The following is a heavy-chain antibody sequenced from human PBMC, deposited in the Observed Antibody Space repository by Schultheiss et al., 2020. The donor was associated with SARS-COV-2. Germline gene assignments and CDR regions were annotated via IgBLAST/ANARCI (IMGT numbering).Heavy chain of an antibody. CDR3: ARNPTVTTLYYYYGMDV. D-gene: IGHD4-17*01. J-gene: IGHJ6*02. V-gene: IGHV3-48*04. CDR1: GFTFSSYS. CDR2: ISSSGSTI. Sequence: GESLKISCAASGFTFSSYSMNWVRQAPGKGLEWVSYISSSGSTIYYADSVKGRFTISRDNAKNSLYLQMNSLRAEDTAVYYCARNPTVTTLYYYYGMDVWGQGTTVTVSS.